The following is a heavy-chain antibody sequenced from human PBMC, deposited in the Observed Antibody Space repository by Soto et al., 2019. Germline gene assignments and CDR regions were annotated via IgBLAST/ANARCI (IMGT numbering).Heavy chain of an antibody. CDR1: GFTFSSYW. J-gene: IGHJ4*02. V-gene: IGHV3-74*01. Sequence: GGSLRLSCAASGFTFSSYWMHWVRQATGKGLVWVSRINSDGSSTSYADSVKGRFTISRDNAKNTLYLQMNSLRAEDTAVYYCARGGNSSGWYGPYHFDYWGQGTLVTVSS. CDR2: INSDGSST. D-gene: IGHD6-19*01. CDR3: ARGGNSSGWYGPYHFDY.